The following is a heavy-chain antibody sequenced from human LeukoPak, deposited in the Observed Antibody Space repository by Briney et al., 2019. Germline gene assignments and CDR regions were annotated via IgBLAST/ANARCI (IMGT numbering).Heavy chain of an antibody. CDR1: GYTFTSYG. Sequence: ASVKVSCKASGYTFTSYGISWVRQAPGQGLEWMGWISAYNGNTNYAQKLQGRVTMTTDTSTSTAYMELRSLRSDDTAVYYCARGGYDILTGLVPFDYWGQGTLVTVSS. D-gene: IGHD3-9*01. J-gene: IGHJ4*02. CDR3: ARGGYDILTGLVPFDY. CDR2: ISAYNGNT. V-gene: IGHV1-18*01.